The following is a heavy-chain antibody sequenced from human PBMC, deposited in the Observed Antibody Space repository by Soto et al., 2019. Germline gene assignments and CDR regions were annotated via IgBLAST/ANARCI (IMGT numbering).Heavy chain of an antibody. Sequence: GGSLRLSCAASGFTFSDYYMSWIRQAPGKGLEWVSYISSSGSTIYYADSVKGRFTISRDNAKNSLYLQMNSLRAEDTAVEYCARARPEPPSFWSGTEYYYYMDVWGKGTTVTVSS. V-gene: IGHV3-11*01. J-gene: IGHJ6*03. D-gene: IGHD3-3*01. CDR2: ISSSGSTI. CDR1: GFTFSDYY. CDR3: ARARPEPPSFWSGTEYYYYMDV.